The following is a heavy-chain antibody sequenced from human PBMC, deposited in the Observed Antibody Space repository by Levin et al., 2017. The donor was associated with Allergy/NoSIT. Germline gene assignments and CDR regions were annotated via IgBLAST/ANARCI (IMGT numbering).Heavy chain of an antibody. CDR1: GFTFSSYG. Sequence: LSLTCAASGFTFSSYGMHWVRQAPGKGLEWVAVIWYDGSNKYYADSVKGRFTISRDNSKNTLYLQMNSLRAEDTAVYYCARDGMGGIAVAGFDYWGQGTLVTVSS. CDR2: IWYDGSNK. J-gene: IGHJ4*02. CDR3: ARDGMGGIAVAGFDY. D-gene: IGHD6-19*01. V-gene: IGHV3-33*01.